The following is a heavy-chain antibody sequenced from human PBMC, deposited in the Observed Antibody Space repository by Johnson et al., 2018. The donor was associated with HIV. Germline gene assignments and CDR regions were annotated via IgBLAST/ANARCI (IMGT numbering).Heavy chain of an antibody. CDR3: ARDGAQQLARDAFDI. CDR1: GFTFSSYG. Sequence: QVLLVESGGGVVQPGRSLRLSCAASGFTFSSYGMHWVRQAPGKGLEWVAVISYDGSNKYYADSVKGRFTISRDNSKNTLYLQMNSLRAEDTAVYYCARDGAQQLARDAFDIWGQGTMVTVSS. J-gene: IGHJ3*02. D-gene: IGHD6-13*01. V-gene: IGHV3-30*03. CDR2: ISYDGSNK.